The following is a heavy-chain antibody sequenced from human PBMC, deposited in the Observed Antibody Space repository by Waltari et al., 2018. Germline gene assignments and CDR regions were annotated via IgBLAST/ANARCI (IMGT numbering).Heavy chain of an antibody. D-gene: IGHD2-21*01. Sequence: EVQLLESGGDLVQPGGSLRLSCEASGFPFTNYAMNWVRQAPGKGTGWVSAISGSGESTYYADSVKGRFSISRDNPKNTLYLQMSSLRAEDTAVYYCAKGTNMVITHSYFDCWGQGILVTVSS. J-gene: IGHJ4*02. CDR1: GFPFTNYA. V-gene: IGHV3-23*01. CDR2: ISGSGEST. CDR3: AKGTNMVITHSYFDC.